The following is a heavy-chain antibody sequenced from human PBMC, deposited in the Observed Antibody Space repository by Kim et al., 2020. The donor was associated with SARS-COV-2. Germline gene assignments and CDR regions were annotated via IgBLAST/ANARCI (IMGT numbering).Heavy chain of an antibody. CDR2: INPNSGGT. D-gene: IGHD3-3*01. CDR1: GYTFTNYY. Sequence: ASVKVSCKSSGYTFTNYYIHWVRQAPGQGLEWMGWINPNSGGTNYAQDFQGRVTMTRDTSTTTAYMELGSLRSDDTAVYYCARDRFDDYWSAYYVGTFYFHYWGQGTLVTVSS. J-gene: IGHJ4*01. V-gene: IGHV1-2*02. CDR3: ARDRFDDYWSAYYVGTFYFHY.